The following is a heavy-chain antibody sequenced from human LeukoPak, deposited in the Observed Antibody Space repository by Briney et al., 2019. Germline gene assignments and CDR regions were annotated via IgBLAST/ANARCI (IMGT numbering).Heavy chain of an antibody. Sequence: GGSLRLSCAASGFTFSSYWMSWVRQSPGKGLEWVANINQDGSENHYVHSVKGRFTISRDNAKNSVFVQMNGLRVEDTAVYYCVRAGGSSWSDFWGQGTLVTVSS. J-gene: IGHJ4*02. CDR1: GFTFSSYW. V-gene: IGHV3-7*01. CDR3: VRAGGSSWSDF. D-gene: IGHD6-13*01. CDR2: INQDGSEN.